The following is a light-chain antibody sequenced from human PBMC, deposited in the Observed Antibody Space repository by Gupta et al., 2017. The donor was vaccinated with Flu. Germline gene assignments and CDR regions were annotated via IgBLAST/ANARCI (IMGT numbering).Light chain of an antibody. CDR1: SSDVGGYNY. V-gene: IGLV2-14*01. CDR3: SSYTSSSTLGV. J-gene: IGLJ3*02. Sequence: QSALTHPASVSGSPGQPNTISCTGTSSDVGGYNYVSWYQQHPGKAPKLMIYEVSNRPSGVSNRFSGSKSGNTASLTISGLQAEDEADYYCSSYTSSSTLGVFGGGTKLTVL. CDR2: EVS.